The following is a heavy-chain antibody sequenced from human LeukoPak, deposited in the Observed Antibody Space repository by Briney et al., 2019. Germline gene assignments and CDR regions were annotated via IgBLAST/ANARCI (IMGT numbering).Heavy chain of an antibody. D-gene: IGHD6-13*01. Sequence: ASVKVSCKASGYTFTGYYMYWVRQAPGQGLEWMAWINPNSGGTNYAQKFQGRVTMTRDTSISTAYMELSRLRSDDTAVYYCARAVEDSIAAAENWFDPWGQGTLVTVSS. CDR3: ARAVEDSIAAAENWFDP. J-gene: IGHJ5*02. V-gene: IGHV1-2*02. CDR1: GYTFTGYY. CDR2: INPNSGGT.